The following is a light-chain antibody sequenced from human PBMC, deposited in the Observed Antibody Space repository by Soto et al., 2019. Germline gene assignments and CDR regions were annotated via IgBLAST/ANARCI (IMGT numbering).Light chain of an antibody. V-gene: IGKV3-20*01. Sequence: EIVLTQSPGTLSLSPGERATLSCRASQSIGSSTLAWYQQKPGQAPRLLIYGASSRATGIPDRFSGSGSGTDFTLTIRSWGPEVLAVFYCQQHGAQRTFAKGTKVKIK. J-gene: IGKJ1*01. CDR2: GAS. CDR3: QQHGAQRT. CDR1: QSIGSST.